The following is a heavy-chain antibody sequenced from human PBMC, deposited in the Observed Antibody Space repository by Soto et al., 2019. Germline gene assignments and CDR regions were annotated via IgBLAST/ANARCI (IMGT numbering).Heavy chain of an antibody. Sequence: SETLSLTCAVYGGSFSGYHWSCIRQPPGKGLEWIGEINDSGSTEYNPSLKSRVTISVDTHKNPFSLRLTSVTAADTAVYYCARCLAKTIFGVTRNYYNYYGMDVWGQGTKVTVSS. CDR2: INDSGST. CDR1: GGSFSGYH. V-gene: IGHV4-34*01. CDR3: ARCLAKTIFGVTRNYYNYYGMDV. D-gene: IGHD3-3*01. J-gene: IGHJ6*02.